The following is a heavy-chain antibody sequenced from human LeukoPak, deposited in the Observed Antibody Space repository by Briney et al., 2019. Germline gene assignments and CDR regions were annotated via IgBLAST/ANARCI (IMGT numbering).Heavy chain of an antibody. J-gene: IGHJ4*02. V-gene: IGHV3-11*01. CDR2: TSSSGSTI. CDR1: GFTFSDSY. Sequence: PGGNLRLSCAASGFTFSDSYMSWIHHAPGMELEWGSYTSSSGSTIYYAYSVRGRFTISRYNSQDSLYLPRNSLGAEDTAVYYCAKDLGMAAVATVYWGQGTLVTVSS. CDR3: AKDLGMAAVATVY. D-gene: IGHD6-13*01.